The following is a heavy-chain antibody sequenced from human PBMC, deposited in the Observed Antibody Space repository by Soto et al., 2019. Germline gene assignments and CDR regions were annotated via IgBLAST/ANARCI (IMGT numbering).Heavy chain of an antibody. D-gene: IGHD4-17*01. CDR1: GFTFYNYD. CDR3: AKGMYDYGDYFDS. V-gene: IGHV3-23*01. CDR2: ISGSGGST. Sequence: EVQLLESGGGLVQPGGSLRLSCAASGFTFYNYDMNWVRQAPGKGLEWVSGISGSGGSTSYADSVNGRFTISKHISKNTVYLQMSSLRAEDTAVYYCAKGMYDYGDYFDSWGRGTLVTVSS. J-gene: IGHJ4*02.